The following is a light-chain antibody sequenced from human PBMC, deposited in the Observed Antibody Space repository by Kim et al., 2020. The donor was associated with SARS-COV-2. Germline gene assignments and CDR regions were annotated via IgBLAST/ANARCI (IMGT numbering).Light chain of an antibody. CDR2: AIS. J-gene: IGKJ1*01. V-gene: IGKV1-16*01. CDR3: LQYFSHPRT. CDR1: QGISHY. Sequence: ASVGDRVTITCRASQGISHYLAWFQQKPGKAPKSLIYAISNLQSGVPSRFRGSGAGTDFSLTISSLQPEDFAIYYCLQYFSHPRTFGQGTKVDIK.